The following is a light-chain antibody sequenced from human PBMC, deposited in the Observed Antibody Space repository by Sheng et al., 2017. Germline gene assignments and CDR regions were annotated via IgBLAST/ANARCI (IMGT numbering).Light chain of an antibody. V-gene: IGLV1-40*01. CDR2: GNI. J-gene: IGLJ2*01. Sequence: QSVLTQPPSVSGAPGQRVTISCTGSTSNIGAGYDVHWYQQFPGTAPKLLIYGNINRPSGVPGRFSGSKSGTSASLAITWLQAEDEADYYCSSYTGSSTSFGGGTKLTVL. CDR3: SSYTGSSTS. CDR1: TSNIGAGYD.